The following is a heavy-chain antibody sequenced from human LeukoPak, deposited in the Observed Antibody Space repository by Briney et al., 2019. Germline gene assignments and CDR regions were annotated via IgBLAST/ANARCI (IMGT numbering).Heavy chain of an antibody. CDR3: VKDYSTIPAAANPLFDY. V-gene: IGHV3-23*01. CDR1: GFTFRSYA. J-gene: IGHJ4*02. CDR2: MTGSGDTT. Sequence: GGTLRLSCAASGFTFRSYAVTWVREAPGKGRKWVSGMTGSGDTTFYADSVKGRFTISRDNSKNTLYLQMHSLRAEDTAVYYCVKDYSTIPAAANPLFDYWGQGALVTVSS. D-gene: IGHD6-13*01.